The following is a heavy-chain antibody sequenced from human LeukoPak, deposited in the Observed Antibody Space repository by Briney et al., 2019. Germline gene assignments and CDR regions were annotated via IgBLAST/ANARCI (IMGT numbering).Heavy chain of an antibody. Sequence: ASVKVPCKASGYTFTSYGISWVRQAPGQGLEWMGWISAYNGNTNYAQKLQGRVTMTTDTSTSTAYMELRSLRSDDTAVYYCARDPIIVVVPAAPRDNWFDPWGQGTLVTVSS. CDR1: GYTFTSYG. D-gene: IGHD2-2*01. J-gene: IGHJ5*02. CDR3: ARDPIIVVVPAAPRDNWFDP. V-gene: IGHV1-18*01. CDR2: ISAYNGNT.